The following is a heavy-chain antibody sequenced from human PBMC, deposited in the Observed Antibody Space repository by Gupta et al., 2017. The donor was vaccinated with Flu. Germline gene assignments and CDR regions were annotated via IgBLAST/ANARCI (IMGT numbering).Heavy chain of an antibody. Sequence: EVQLAQSGPEVREPGESLKISCKGSGYRFTNYWIGWVRQMPGKGLEWVGIINPYDSDARYSPSVEGQVAMSVDESISTAYLRWNSLKASDTGMYYCARVAKEGPAVVLAHWGQGTRVTVST. V-gene: IGHV5-51*01. J-gene: IGHJ1*01. CDR2: INPYDSDA. CDR3: ARVAKEGPAVVLAH. D-gene: IGHD2-15*01. CDR1: GYRFTNYW.